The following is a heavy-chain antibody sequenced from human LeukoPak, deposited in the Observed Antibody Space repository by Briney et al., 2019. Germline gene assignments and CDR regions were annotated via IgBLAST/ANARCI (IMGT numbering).Heavy chain of an antibody. D-gene: IGHD3-10*01. J-gene: IGHJ4*02. CDR1: GYTFTSYG. Sequence: ASVKVSCKASGYTFTSYGISWVRQAPGQGLEWMGWISAYNGNTNYAQKLQGRVTMTTDTSTSTAYMELRSLRSDDTAVYYCARAPDYYGSGILCPDLDYWGQGTLVTVSS. CDR3: ARAPDYYGSGILCPDLDY. CDR2: ISAYNGNT. V-gene: IGHV1-18*01.